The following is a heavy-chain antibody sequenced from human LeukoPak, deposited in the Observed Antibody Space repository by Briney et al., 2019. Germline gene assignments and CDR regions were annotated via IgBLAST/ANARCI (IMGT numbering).Heavy chain of an antibody. J-gene: IGHJ6*03. V-gene: IGHV4-59*01. Sequence: SETLSLTCTVSGGPISSYYWSWIRQPPGKGLEWIGYIYYSGSTNYNPSLKSRVTISVDTSKNQFSLKLSSVTAADTAVYYCARGYSVWPAPCYYYYMDVWGKGTTLTVSS. CDR3: ARGYSVWPAPCYYYYMDV. CDR2: IYYSGST. CDR1: GGPISSYY. D-gene: IGHD3-10*01.